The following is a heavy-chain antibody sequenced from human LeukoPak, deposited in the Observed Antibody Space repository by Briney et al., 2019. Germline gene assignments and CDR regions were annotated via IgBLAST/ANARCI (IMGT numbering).Heavy chain of an antibody. V-gene: IGHV3-64D*06. CDR2: ISSNGGST. J-gene: IGHJ4*02. Sequence: GGSLRLSCSASGFTFSSYAMHWVRQAPGKGLEYVSAISSNGGSTYYADSVKGRFTTSRDNSKNTLYLQMSSLRAEDTAVYYCVNSEFYDILTGPGGYWGQGTLVTVSS. CDR3: VNSEFYDILTGPGGY. CDR1: GFTFSSYA. D-gene: IGHD3-9*01.